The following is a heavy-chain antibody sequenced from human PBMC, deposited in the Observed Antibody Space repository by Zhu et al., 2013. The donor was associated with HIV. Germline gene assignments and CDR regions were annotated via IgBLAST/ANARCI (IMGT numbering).Heavy chain of an antibody. D-gene: IGHD3-16*02. CDR1: DYSISSGYY. CDR3: ARDKSDYDYVWGNYREFDY. V-gene: IGHV4-38-2*02. Sequence: QVQLQESGPGLVKPSETLSLTCSVSDYSISSGYYWGWIRQSPGKGLEWIGSMFHRGSKYYNPSLKSRVTISVDTSKNQLSLKLRSVTAADTAVYYCARDKSDYDYVWGNYREFDYWGQGTLVTVSS. CDR2: MFHRGSK. J-gene: IGHJ4*02.